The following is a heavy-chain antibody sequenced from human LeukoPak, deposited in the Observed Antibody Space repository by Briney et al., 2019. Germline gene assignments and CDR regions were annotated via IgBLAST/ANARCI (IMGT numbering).Heavy chain of an antibody. Sequence: PGGSLRLSCAASGFTFSGSSIHWVRQASGKGLEWIGRIRSKANSYATVYAASVKGRFTISRDDSKNTAYLQMNSLKVEDTAVYYCASMAVDWGQGTLVTVSS. V-gene: IGHV3-73*01. CDR3: ASMAVD. CDR2: IRSKANSYAT. J-gene: IGHJ4*02. CDR1: GFTFSGSS. D-gene: IGHD6-19*01.